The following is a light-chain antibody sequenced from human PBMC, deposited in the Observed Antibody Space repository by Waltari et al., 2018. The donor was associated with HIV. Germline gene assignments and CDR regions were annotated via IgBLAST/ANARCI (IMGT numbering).Light chain of an antibody. V-gene: IGLV2-8*01. Sequence: QSALTQPPSASGSLGQSVTISCTGTSSDVGGYEYVSWYQHHPDKATKLIIYEVNKRPAGLPARFSGSKSDNTASLTVAGLQDDDEAHYYCASYGDTNRVLFGGGTRVTVL. CDR3: ASYGDTNRVL. CDR2: EVN. CDR1: SSDVGGYEY. J-gene: IGLJ6*01.